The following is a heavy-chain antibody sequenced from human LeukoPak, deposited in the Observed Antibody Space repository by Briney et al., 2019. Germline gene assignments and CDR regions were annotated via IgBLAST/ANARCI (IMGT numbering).Heavy chain of an antibody. CDR1: GGTFSSYA. CDR2: IIPIFGTA. D-gene: IGHD1-14*01. J-gene: IGHJ4*02. Sequence: SVNVSCKASGGTFSSYAISWVRQAPGQGLEWMGGIIPIFGTANYAQKFQGRVTITADESTSTAYMELSSLRSEDTAVYYCASGSPHLREPDHWGQGTLVTVSS. CDR3: ASGSPHLREPDH. V-gene: IGHV1-69*13.